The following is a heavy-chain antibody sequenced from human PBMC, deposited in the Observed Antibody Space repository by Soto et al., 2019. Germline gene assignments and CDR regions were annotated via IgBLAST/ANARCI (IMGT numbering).Heavy chain of an antibody. CDR1: GGTFTSYA. V-gene: IGHV1-3*01. D-gene: IGHD2-15*01. J-gene: IGHJ6*02. Sequence: ASVKVSCKASGGTFTSYAMHWVRQAPGQRLEWMGWINAGNGNTKYSQKFQGRVTITRDTSASTAYMELSSLRSEDTAVYYCAREDIVVVVAATPPADVWGQGTTVTVSS. CDR2: INAGNGNT. CDR3: AREDIVVVVAATPPADV.